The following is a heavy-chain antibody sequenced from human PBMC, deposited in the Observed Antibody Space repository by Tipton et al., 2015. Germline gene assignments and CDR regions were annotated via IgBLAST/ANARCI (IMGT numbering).Heavy chain of an antibody. V-gene: IGHV4-31*03. CDR3: ARDPSCSGDHCYGRNNGWLDP. J-gene: IGHJ5*02. CDR2: IHYSGST. D-gene: IGHD2-15*01. Sequence: TLSLTCTVSGVSISSGGYYWSWIRQHPGKGLEWIGYIHYSGSTYYKPSLKSRVTISVDTSKNHFSLKLTSVTAADTAVYFCARDPSCSGDHCYGRNNGWLDPWGQGILVAVSS. CDR1: GVSISSGGYY.